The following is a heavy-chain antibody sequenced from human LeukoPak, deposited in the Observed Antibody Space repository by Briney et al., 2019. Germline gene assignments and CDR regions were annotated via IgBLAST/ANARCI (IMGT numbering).Heavy chain of an antibody. CDR2: MSSGSRYI. CDR3: ARDRPTGASRLFVVQ. CDR1: GFTFSGYS. V-gene: IGHV3-21*01. Sequence: GGSLRPSCAASGFTFSGYSITWVRQAPGKGLEWVSSMSSGSRYIYYADSVRGRFTISRDNAKNSLYLLMNSVRAEDTAVYYCARDRPTGASRLFVVQWGQGTLVTVSS. J-gene: IGHJ4*02. D-gene: IGHD3-3*01.